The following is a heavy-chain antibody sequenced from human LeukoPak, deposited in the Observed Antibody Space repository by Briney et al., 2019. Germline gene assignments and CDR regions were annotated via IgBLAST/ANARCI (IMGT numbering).Heavy chain of an antibody. CDR2: ISAYNGNT. V-gene: IGHV1-18*01. Sequence: ASVKVSCKASGYTFTSYGISWVRQAPGQGLEWMGWISAYNGNTNYAQKLQGRVTMTTETSTSTAYMELRSLRSDDTAVYYCARARKYSSSSGWFDPWGQGTLVTVSS. CDR3: ARARKYSSSSGWFDP. D-gene: IGHD6-6*01. CDR1: GYTFTSYG. J-gene: IGHJ5*02.